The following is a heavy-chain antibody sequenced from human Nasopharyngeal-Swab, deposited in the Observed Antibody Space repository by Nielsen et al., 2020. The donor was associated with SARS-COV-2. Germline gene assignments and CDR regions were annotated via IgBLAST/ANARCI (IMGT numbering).Heavy chain of an antibody. Sequence: SETLSLTCAVYGGSFSSYYWSWIRQPPGKGLEWIGYIYYSGSTNYNPSLKSRVTISVDTSKNQFPLKLSSVTAADTAVYYCARQDYVRAFDIWGQGTMVTVSS. V-gene: IGHV4-59*08. J-gene: IGHJ3*02. D-gene: IGHD3-10*02. CDR1: GGSFSSYY. CDR2: IYYSGST. CDR3: ARQDYVRAFDI.